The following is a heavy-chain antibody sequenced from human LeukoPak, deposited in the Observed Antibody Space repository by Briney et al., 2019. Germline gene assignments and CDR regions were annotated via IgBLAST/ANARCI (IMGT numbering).Heavy chain of an antibody. Sequence: HPSETLSLTCTVSGYSISSGYYWGWIRQPPGQGLEWIGIIYHSGRTDYNPSLKSRVTISEDTSKNQFSLKLSSVTAADTAVYYCARSVYSGSYSTFDYWGQGTLVTVSS. J-gene: IGHJ4*02. CDR3: ARSVYSGSYSTFDY. CDR2: IYHSGRT. V-gene: IGHV4-38-2*02. D-gene: IGHD1-26*01. CDR1: GYSISSGYY.